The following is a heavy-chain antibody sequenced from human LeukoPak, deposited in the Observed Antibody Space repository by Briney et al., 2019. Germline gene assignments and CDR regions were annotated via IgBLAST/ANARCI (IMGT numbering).Heavy chain of an antibody. CDR1: GGSISSYF. CDR2: IYYSGST. J-gene: IGHJ4*02. Sequence: PSETLSLTCTVSGGSISSYFWSWIRQPPGKGLEWIGYIYYSGSTNYNPSLKSRVTISVDTSKNQFSLKLSSVTAADTAVYYCARALGYYDSSGYSDWGQGTLVTVSS. V-gene: IGHV4-59*01. D-gene: IGHD3-22*01. CDR3: ARALGYYDSSGYSD.